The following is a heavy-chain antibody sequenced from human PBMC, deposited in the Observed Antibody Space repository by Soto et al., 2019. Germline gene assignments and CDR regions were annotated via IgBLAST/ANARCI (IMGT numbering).Heavy chain of an antibody. J-gene: IGHJ2*01. Sequence: SETLSLTCAVHGGSFSGFYWTWIRQPPGKGLEWIGEINHSGSSNYNPPLKSRVTMSLDTSRNQFSLSLNSVTAADTAVYYCARMAGTWYFDLWGRGTRVTVSS. CDR3: ARMAGTWYFDL. CDR1: GGSFSGFY. CDR2: INHSGSS. V-gene: IGHV4-34*01.